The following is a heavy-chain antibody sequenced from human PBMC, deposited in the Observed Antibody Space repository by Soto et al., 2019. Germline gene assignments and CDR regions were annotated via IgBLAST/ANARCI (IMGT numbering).Heavy chain of an antibody. V-gene: IGHV4-31*03. D-gene: IGHD3-16*01. J-gene: IGHJ5*02. Sequence: PSETLSLTCTVSGGSISSGGDYWSWIRQHPGKGLEWIGYIYYSGSTYYNPSLKSRVTISVDTSKNQFSLTLSSVTAADSFLYFCPRVGRINLFAPSSHRTLVTVS. CDR2: IYYSGST. CDR1: GGSISSGGDY. CDR3: PRVGRINLFAP.